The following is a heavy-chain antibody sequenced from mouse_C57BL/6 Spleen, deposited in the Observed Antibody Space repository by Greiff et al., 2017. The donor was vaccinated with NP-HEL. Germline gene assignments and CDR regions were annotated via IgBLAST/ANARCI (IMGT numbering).Heavy chain of an antibody. V-gene: IGHV7-3*01. CDR1: GFTFTDYY. CDR3: ARYKTTVAYWYFDV. J-gene: IGHJ1*03. CDR2: IRNKANGYTT. D-gene: IGHD1-1*01. Sequence: EVMLVESGGGLVQPGGSLSLSCAASGFTFTDYYMSWVRQPPGKALEWLGFIRNKANGYTTEYSASVKGRFTISRDNSQSILYLQMNAQRAEDSATYYCARYKTTVAYWYFDVWGTGTTVTVAS.